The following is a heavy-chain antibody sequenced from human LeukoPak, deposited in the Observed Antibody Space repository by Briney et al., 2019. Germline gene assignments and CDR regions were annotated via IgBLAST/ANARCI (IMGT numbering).Heavy chain of an antibody. CDR2: IIPIFGTA. CDR3: ARGVWSGYQTFDY. CDR1: GGTFSSYA. V-gene: IGHV1-69*13. Sequence: ASVKVSCKASGGTFSSYAISWVRQAPGQGLEWMGGIIPIFGTANYAQKFQGRVTITADESTSTAYMELSSLRSEDTAVYYCARGVWSGYQTFDYWGQGTLVTVSS. D-gene: IGHD3-3*01. J-gene: IGHJ4*02.